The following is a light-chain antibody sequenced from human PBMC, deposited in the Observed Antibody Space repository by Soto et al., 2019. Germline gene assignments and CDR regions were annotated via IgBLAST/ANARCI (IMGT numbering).Light chain of an antibody. CDR3: QKYDGALLT. CDR2: AAS. CDR1: QDINIY. Sequence: DIQMTQSPSSLYASVGDGVTITCRAGQDINIYLAWYQQKPGKVPKLLISAASTLQSGVPSRFSGSGSGTDFTLTISSLQPEDVATYCCQKYDGALLTFGGGTKVEIK. J-gene: IGKJ4*01. V-gene: IGKV1-27*01.